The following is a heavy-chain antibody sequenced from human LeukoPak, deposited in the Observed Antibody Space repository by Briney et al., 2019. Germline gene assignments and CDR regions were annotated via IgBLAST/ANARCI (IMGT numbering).Heavy chain of an antibody. CDR2: MSSSSSYI. Sequence: PGGSLRLSCAASGFTFSSYSMNWVRQAPGKGLEWVSSMSSSSSYIYYADSVKGRFTISRDNAKNSLYLQMNSLRAEDTALYYCARERSEAFDIWGQGTMATVSS. J-gene: IGHJ3*02. V-gene: IGHV3-21*01. CDR3: ARERSEAFDI. CDR1: GFTFSSYS.